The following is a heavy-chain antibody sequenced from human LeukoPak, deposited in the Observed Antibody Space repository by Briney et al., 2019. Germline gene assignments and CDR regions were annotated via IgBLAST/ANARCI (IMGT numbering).Heavy chain of an antibody. CDR1: GCTFTCYY. CDR2: INPNSGGT. CDR3: ARVTRLGNNDY. J-gene: IGHJ4*02. D-gene: IGHD7-27*01. V-gene: IGHV1-2*02. Sequence: ASVKVSCTASGCTFTCYYMHWVRQAPGQGLEWMGWINPNSGGTNYAQKFQGRVTMTRYTSISTAYMELSRLRSDDTAVYYCARVTRLGNNDYWGQGTLVTVSS.